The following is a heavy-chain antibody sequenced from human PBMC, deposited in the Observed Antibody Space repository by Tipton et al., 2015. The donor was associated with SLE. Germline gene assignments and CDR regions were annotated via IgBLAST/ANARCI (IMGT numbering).Heavy chain of an antibody. CDR1: GGSFSGYY. J-gene: IGHJ2*01. CDR2: INHSGST. Sequence: TLSLTCAVYGGSFSGYYWSWIRQPPGKGLEWIGEINHSGSTNYNPSLKSRVTISVDTSKNQFSLKLSSVTAADTAVYYCARAPAWTPLLFRYFDLGGRGPLVTFSS. D-gene: IGHD3/OR15-3a*01. CDR3: ARAPAWTPLLFRYFDL. V-gene: IGHV4-34*01.